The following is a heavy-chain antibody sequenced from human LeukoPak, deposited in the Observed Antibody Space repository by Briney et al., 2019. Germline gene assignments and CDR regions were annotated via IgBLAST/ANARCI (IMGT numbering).Heavy chain of an antibody. J-gene: IGHJ3*02. CDR3: TRAPSYYDRSGSNDAFDI. Sequence: GASVKVSCKASGSTVSNYAISWVRQAPGQGLDWVGRIVPILGIVNYAQKFRGRVTITADKSTSTAYMELSSLRSEDTAMYYCTRAPSYYDRSGSNDAFDIWGQGTMVTVSS. D-gene: IGHD3-22*01. V-gene: IGHV1-69*04. CDR1: GSTVSNYA. CDR2: IVPILGIV.